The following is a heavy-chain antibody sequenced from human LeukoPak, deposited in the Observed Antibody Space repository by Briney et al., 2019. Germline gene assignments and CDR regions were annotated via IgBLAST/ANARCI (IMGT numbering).Heavy chain of an antibody. J-gene: IGHJ6*03. CDR3: ARAPAPGGTIFGVVFYYYYYMDV. CDR2: ISAYNGNT. Sequence: GASVKVSCKASGYTFTSYGISWVRQAPGQGLEWMGWISAYNGNTNYAQKLQGRVTMTTDTSTSTAYMELRSLRSDDTAVYYCARAPAPGGTIFGVVFYYYYYMDVWGKGTTVTVSS. V-gene: IGHV1-18*01. CDR1: GYTFTSYG. D-gene: IGHD3-3*01.